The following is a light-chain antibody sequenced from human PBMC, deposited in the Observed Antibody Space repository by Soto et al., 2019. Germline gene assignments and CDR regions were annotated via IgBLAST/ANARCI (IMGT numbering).Light chain of an antibody. CDR3: ASSTSDSLYV. J-gene: IGLJ1*01. CDR2: KVT. CDR1: SSDVGGNKY. V-gene: IGLV2-14*01. Sequence: QSVLTQPASVSGSPGQSITISCTGTSSDVGGNKYVSWYQQYPGKVPKLLINKVTKRPSWVSYRFSGSKSGNTASLTISALLAEDEADYFCASSTSDSLYVFGTWTKVTVL.